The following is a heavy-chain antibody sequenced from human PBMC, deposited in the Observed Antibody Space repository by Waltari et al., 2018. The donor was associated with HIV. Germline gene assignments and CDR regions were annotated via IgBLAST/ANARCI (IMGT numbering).Heavy chain of an antibody. CDR3: ARGMTVSGTSHDAFDI. D-gene: IGHD6-19*01. CDR1: GYSISSGYY. V-gene: IGHV4-38-2*01. CDR2: IYHSGSD. J-gene: IGHJ3*02. Sequence: QVQLQESGPGLVKPSETLSLTCAVSGYSISSGYYWGWIQQPPGKGLEWIGYIYHSGSDYYSPSLKSRVSISVDTSKNQFSLKLSSVTAADAAVYYCARGMTVSGTSHDAFDIWGQGTMVTASS.